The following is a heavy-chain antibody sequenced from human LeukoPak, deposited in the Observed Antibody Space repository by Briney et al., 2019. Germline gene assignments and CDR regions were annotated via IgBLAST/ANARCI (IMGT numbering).Heavy chain of an antibody. CDR3: AKDSSSWYYFDY. D-gene: IGHD6-13*01. V-gene: IGHV3-9*01. CDR2: ISWNSGSV. Sequence: GGSLRLSCATSGFTFYDYPMPSVRQAPGKGLEWVSGISWNSGSVGYSDSVKSRFTISRDNAKNSLYLQMNSLRAEDTALYYCAKDSSSWYYFDYWGQGTLVTVSS. J-gene: IGHJ4*02. CDR1: GFTFYDYP.